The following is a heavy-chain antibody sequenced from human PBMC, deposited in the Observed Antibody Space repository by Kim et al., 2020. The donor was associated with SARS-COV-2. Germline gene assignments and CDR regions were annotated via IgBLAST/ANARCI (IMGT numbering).Heavy chain of an antibody. J-gene: IGHJ4*02. CDR3: AKEISVSSWYNFDY. D-gene: IGHD6-13*01. V-gene: IGHV3-30*18. CDR2: ISYDGSNK. Sequence: GGSLRLSCAASGFTFSSYGMHWVRQAPGKGLEWVAVISYDGSNKYYADSVKGRFTISRDNSKNTLYLQMNSLRAEDTAVYYCAKEISVSSWYNFDYWGQG. CDR1: GFTFSSYG.